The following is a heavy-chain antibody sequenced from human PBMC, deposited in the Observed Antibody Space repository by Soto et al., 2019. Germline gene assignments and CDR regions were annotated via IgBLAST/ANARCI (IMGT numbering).Heavy chain of an antibody. V-gene: IGHV4-34*01. D-gene: IGHD4-17*01. CDR2: INHSGST. J-gene: IGHJ4*02. Sequence: SETLSLTCAVYGGSFSGYYWSWIRQPPGKGLEWIGEINHSGSTNYNPSLKSRVTISVDTSKNQFSLKLISVTAADTAVYYCARSLRRRPWWGQGTLVTVSS. CDR1: GGSFSGYY. CDR3: ARSLRRRPW.